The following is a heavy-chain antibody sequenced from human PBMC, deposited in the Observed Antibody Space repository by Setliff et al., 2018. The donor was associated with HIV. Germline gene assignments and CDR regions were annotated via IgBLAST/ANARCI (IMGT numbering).Heavy chain of an antibody. V-gene: IGHV4-39*07. CDR1: GGSISSSSYY. D-gene: IGHD2-21*02. Sequence: SSETLSLTCTVSGGSISSSSYYWGWIRQPPGKGREWIGSIYYSGSTYSNPSLKSRVTISAGPSKNQFSLKLTSVTAADTAVYYCGRLSETAMASFDSWGQGILVTVSS. CDR3: GRLSETAMASFDS. CDR2: IYYSGST. J-gene: IGHJ4*02.